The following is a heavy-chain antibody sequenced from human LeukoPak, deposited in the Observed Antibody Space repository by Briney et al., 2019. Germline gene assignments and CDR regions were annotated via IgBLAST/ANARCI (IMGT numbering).Heavy chain of an antibody. D-gene: IGHD2-2*01. CDR1: EFTFSDYG. CDR3: AKVKTSSFYYFDN. CDR2: ISYDGSNK. V-gene: IGHV3-30*18. J-gene: IGHJ4*02. Sequence: GGSLRLSCAASEFTFSDYGMHWVRQAPGKGLEWVAVISYDGSNKYYADSVKGRFTLSRDNSKNTLYLQMNRLRTEDTAVYYCAKVKTSSFYYFDNWGQGTLVTVSS.